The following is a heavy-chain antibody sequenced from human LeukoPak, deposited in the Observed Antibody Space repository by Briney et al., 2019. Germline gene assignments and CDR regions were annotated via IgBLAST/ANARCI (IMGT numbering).Heavy chain of an antibody. CDR1: GLTFSTSA. Sequence: GGSLRLSCTTSGLTFSTSAFNWVRQAPGKGLEWVASIGPTGFDRYHADSIKGRFTISRDNANNFLYLQMDSLRAEDTAVYYCATETNGRHYDYWGQGTLLTVSS. V-gene: IGHV3-21*06. CDR3: ATETNGRHYDY. J-gene: IGHJ4*02. CDR2: IGPTGFDR. D-gene: IGHD1-14*01.